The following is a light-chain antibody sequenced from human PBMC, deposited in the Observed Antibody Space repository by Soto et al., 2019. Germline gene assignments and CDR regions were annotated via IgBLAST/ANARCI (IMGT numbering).Light chain of an antibody. CDR2: EVT. CDR1: SSDVGGYNY. J-gene: IGLJ3*02. CDR3: SSFTSSRTWV. Sequence: QSVLTQPASVSGSPGQSIAISCTGTSSDVGGYNYVSWYQQHLGKAPRVVIFEVTNRPSGVSDRFSGSKSGNTASLTISGLQAEDEADYYCSSFTSSRTWVFGGGTKLTVL. V-gene: IGLV2-14*01.